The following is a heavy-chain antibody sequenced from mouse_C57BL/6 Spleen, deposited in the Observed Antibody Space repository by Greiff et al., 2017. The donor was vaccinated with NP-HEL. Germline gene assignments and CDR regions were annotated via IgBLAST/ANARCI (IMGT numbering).Heavy chain of an antibody. J-gene: IGHJ3*01. V-gene: IGHV1-18*01. Sequence: EVQLQQSGPELVKPGASVKIPCKASGYTFTDYNMDWVKQSHGKSLEWIGDINPNNGGTIYNQKFKGKATLTVDKSSSTAYMELRSLTSEDTAVYYCARRDSKGAYWGQGTLVTVSA. D-gene: IGHD2-5*01. CDR1: GYTFTDYN. CDR3: ARRDSKGAY. CDR2: INPNNGGT.